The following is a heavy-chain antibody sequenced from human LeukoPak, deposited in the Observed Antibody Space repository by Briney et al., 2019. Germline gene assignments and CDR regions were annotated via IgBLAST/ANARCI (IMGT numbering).Heavy chain of an antibody. CDR2: MRDTVNT. CDR1: DVSISSHY. D-gene: IGHD5-18*01. V-gene: IGHV4-59*11. CDR3: ATIKRGNIYGYFDF. Sequence: SETLSLTCSVSDVSISSHYWSWLRQPPGKGLEWIAYMRDTVNTKNNPSFKSRLTLSADTSKNQFSLRLSSVTAADSAVYYCATIKRGNIYGYFDFWGQGILVTVSS. J-gene: IGHJ4*02.